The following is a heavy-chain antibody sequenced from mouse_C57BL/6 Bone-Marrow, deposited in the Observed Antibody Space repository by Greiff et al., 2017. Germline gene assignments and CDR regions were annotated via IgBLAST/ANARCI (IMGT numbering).Heavy chain of an antibody. CDR3: ARVYGYDRAWFAY. J-gene: IGHJ3*01. D-gene: IGHD2-2*01. CDR1: GYSITSGYY. V-gene: IGHV3-6*01. Sequence: EVQRVESGPGLVKPSQSLSLTCSVTGYSITSGYYWNWIRQFPGNKLEWMGYISYDGSNNYNPSLKNRISITRDTSKNQFFLKLNSVTTEDTATYYCARVYGYDRAWFAYWGQGTLVTVSA. CDR2: ISYDGSN.